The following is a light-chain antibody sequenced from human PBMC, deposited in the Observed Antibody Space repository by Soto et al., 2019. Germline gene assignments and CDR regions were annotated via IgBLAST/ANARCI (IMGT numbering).Light chain of an antibody. Sequence: QSALTQPASVSGSPGQSITISCTGTSSDVGGCNGLSWYQQLPGKAPKLMIYDVSNRPSGVSNRFSGSTSGNTASLTISGLQAEDEADYYFSSYTSSSSLFGGGTKLTVL. CDR2: DVS. J-gene: IGLJ2*01. V-gene: IGLV2-14*01. CDR3: SSYTSSSSL. CDR1: SSDVGGCNG.